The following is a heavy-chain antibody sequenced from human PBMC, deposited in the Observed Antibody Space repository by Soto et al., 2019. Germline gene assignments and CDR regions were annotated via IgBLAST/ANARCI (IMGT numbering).Heavy chain of an antibody. CDR1: GGSISSYY. Sequence: QVQLQESGPGLVKPSETLSLTCTVSGGSISSYYWSWIRQPPGKGLEWIGYIYYSGSTNYNPSLKSRVTISVDTSKNQFSLKLSSVTAADTAVYYCARDLGVWSGYYFDYWGQGTLVTVSS. J-gene: IGHJ4*02. CDR2: IYYSGST. D-gene: IGHD3-3*01. CDR3: ARDLGVWSGYYFDY. V-gene: IGHV4-59*01.